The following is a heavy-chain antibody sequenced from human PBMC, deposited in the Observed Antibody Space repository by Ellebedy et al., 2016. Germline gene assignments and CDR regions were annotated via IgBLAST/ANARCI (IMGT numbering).Heavy chain of an antibody. D-gene: IGHD6-13*01. V-gene: IGHV4-39*01. CDR3: ASTRAAAGIGYYGMDV. Sequence: SETLSLTCTVSGGSISSSHYYWAWIRQPPGKGLEWIGSIYYSGTTYYNPSLKSRVTKSVATAKNQFSLKLSSVTAADTAVYYCASTRAAAGIGYYGMDVWGQGTTVTVSS. J-gene: IGHJ6*02. CDR2: IYYSGTT. CDR1: GGSISSSHYY.